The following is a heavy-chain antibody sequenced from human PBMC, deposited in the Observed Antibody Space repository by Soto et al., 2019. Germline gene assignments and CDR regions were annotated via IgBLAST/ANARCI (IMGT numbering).Heavy chain of an antibody. CDR1: GGSFSGYY. CDR2: INHSGST. CDR3: ARSRRFLEWLQTTNYYYGMDV. J-gene: IGHJ6*02. Sequence: SETLSLTCAVYGGSFSGYYWSWIRQPPGKGLEWIGEINHSGSTNYNPSLKSRVTISVDTSKNQFSLKLSSVTAADTAVYYCARSRRFLEWLQTTNYYYGMDVCGQGTTVTVSS. V-gene: IGHV4-34*01. D-gene: IGHD3-3*01.